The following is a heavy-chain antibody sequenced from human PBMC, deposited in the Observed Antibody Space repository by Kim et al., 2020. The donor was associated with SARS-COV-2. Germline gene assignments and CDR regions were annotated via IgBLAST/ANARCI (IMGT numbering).Heavy chain of an antibody. J-gene: IGHJ5*02. Sequence: SETLSLTCTVSGGSISNSNYYWAWIRQPPGKGLEWIGTVYYSGSTYYNLFLKSRVTMSVDLSKQQFSLKLNSLTAADTAVYYCASQGGGNGYYYAGWFDPWGQGTLVTVSS. CDR2: VYYSGST. V-gene: IGHV4-39*01. CDR1: GGSISNSNYY. D-gene: IGHD3-22*01. CDR3: ASQGGGNGYYYAGWFDP.